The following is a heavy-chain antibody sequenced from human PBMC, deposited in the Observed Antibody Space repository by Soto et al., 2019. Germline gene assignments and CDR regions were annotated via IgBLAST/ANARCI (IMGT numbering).Heavy chain of an antibody. V-gene: IGHV3-7*01. Sequence: EVQLVESGGGLVQPGGSLRLSCAASGFTFSSYWMSWVRQAPGKGLEWVANIKQDGSEKYYVDSVKGRFTISRDNAKNSLFLKMNSLGAEDTAGYYCARDGGYYGSGRKDYYYGMDVWGQGTTVTVSS. J-gene: IGHJ6*02. CDR3: ARDGGYYGSGRKDYYYGMDV. D-gene: IGHD3-10*01. CDR2: IKQDGSEK. CDR1: GFTFSSYW.